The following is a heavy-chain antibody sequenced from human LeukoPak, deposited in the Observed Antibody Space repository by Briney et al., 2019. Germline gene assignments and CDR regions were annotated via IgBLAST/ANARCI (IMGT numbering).Heavy chain of an antibody. Sequence: PSETLSLTCTVSGCSISSGSCYWRWIRQPAGKGLEWIGRIYTSGSTNYNPSLKSRVTISVDTSKNQFSLKLSSVTAADTAVSYCARVLSCSGGSCLRGYYYYMDVWGKGTTVTVSS. CDR1: GCSISSGSCY. CDR3: ARVLSCSGGSCLRGYYYYMDV. J-gene: IGHJ6*03. CDR2: IYTSGST. D-gene: IGHD2-15*01. V-gene: IGHV4-61*02.